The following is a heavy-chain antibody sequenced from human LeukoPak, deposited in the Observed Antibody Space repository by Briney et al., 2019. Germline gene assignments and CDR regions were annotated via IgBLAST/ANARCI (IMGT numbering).Heavy chain of an antibody. CDR2: IYWDDDK. D-gene: IGHD6-19*01. CDR1: GDSLTGYY. J-gene: IGHJ5*02. Sequence: TLSLTCTVSGDSLTGYYWGWIRQPPGKALEWLALIYWDDDKRYSPSLKSRLTITKDTSKNQVVLTMTNMDPVDTATYYCAHSYGSRWFDPWGQGTLVTVSS. V-gene: IGHV2-5*02. CDR3: AHSYGSRWFDP.